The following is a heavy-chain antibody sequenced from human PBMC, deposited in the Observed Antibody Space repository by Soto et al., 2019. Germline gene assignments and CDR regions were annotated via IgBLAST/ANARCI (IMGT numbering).Heavy chain of an antibody. CDR3: ARDSKVAGHVFDY. J-gene: IGHJ4*02. Sequence: ASETLSLTCTVSGGSISSGGYYWSWIRQHPGKGLEWIGYIYYSGSTYYNPSLKSRVTISVDTSKNQFSLKLSSVTAADTAVYYCARDSKVAGHVFDYWGQGTLVTVS. CDR1: GGSISSGGYY. CDR2: IYYSGST. V-gene: IGHV4-31*03. D-gene: IGHD6-19*01.